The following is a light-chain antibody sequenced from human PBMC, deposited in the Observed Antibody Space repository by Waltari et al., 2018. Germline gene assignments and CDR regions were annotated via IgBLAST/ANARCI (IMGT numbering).Light chain of an antibody. CDR2: GVS. J-gene: IGLJ3*02. V-gene: IGLV2-14*03. CDR1: NSDIGVHNY. Sequence: QSALTQPASVSGSPGQSITISCTGNNSDIGVHNYVSWYQQHTGKAPKLILYGVSKRPAKVSNRLSRSKADNTSSLTIPGVQARDEADYYCSSYTTRDTWLFGGGTKVTVL. CDR3: SSYTTRDTWL.